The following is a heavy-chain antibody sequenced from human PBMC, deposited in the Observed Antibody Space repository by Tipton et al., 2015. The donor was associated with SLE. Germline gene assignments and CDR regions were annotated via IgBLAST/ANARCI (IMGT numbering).Heavy chain of an antibody. CDR1: GYILTSYA. D-gene: IGHD5-18*01. CDR3: AREATAMGPFDY. Sequence: QVQLVQSGSALKKPGASVKVSCQASGYILTSYAINWVRQAPGQGLDWMGWISAYNGSTNYAQNLQGRVTMTTDTSTSTAYMELRSLRSDDPAVYYCAREATAMGPFDYWGQGTLVTVSS. J-gene: IGHJ4*02. V-gene: IGHV1-18*01. CDR2: ISAYNGST.